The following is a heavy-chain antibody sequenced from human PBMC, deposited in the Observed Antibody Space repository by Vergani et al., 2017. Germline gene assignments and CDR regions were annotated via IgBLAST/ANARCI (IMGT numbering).Heavy chain of an antibody. Sequence: QVQLQESGPGLVKPSETLSLTCTVSGGSISSYYWSWIRQPAGKGLEWIGRIYTSGSTNYNPSLKSRVTMSVDTSKNQFSLKLSSVTAADTAVYYCARVPPYDFWSGYSYYYYYYMDVWGKGTTVTVSS. V-gene: IGHV4-4*07. CDR3: ARVPPYDFWSGYSYYYYYYMDV. CDR1: GGSISSYY. J-gene: IGHJ6*03. D-gene: IGHD3-3*01. CDR2: IYTSGST.